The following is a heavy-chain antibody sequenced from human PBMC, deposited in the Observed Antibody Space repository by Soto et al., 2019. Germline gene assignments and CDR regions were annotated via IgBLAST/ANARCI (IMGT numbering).Heavy chain of an antibody. Sequence: GGSLRLSCAASGFTFSNHWMNWVRQVPGRGMEWVAKIKEDGSSTYFADSVRGRFTISRDNAKNALFLQMNSLRVEDTAIYYCAKDVGLSLDFWGLGTLVTVSS. CDR2: IKEDGSST. D-gene: IGHD1-26*01. CDR3: AKDVGLSLDF. V-gene: IGHV3-7*01. J-gene: IGHJ4*02. CDR1: GFTFSNHW.